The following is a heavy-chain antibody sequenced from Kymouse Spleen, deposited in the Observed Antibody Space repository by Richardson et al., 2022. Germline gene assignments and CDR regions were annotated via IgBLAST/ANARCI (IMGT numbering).Heavy chain of an antibody. D-gene: IGHD1-7*01. Sequence: EVQLVESGGGLVQPGRSLRLSCAASGFTFDDYAMHWVRQAPGKGLEWVSGISWNSGSIGYADSVKGRFTISRDNAKNSLYLQMNSLRAEDTALYYCAKAPGITGTTSDYWGQGTLVTVSS. CDR1: GFTFDDYA. CDR2: ISWNSGSI. CDR3: AKAPGITGTTSDY. V-gene: IGHV3-9*01. J-gene: IGHJ4*02.